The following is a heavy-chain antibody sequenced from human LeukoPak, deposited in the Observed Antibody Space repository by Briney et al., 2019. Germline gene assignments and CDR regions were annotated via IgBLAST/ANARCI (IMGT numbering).Heavy chain of an antibody. CDR3: ARDLGSGYDTDAFDI. CDR2: IIPIFGTA. CDR1: GGTFSSYA. V-gene: IGHV1-69*06. J-gene: IGHJ3*02. D-gene: IGHD5-12*01. Sequence: VASVKVSCKASGGTFSSYAISWVRQAPGQGLEWMGGIIPIFGTANYAQKFQGRVTITADKSTSTAYMELSSLRSEDTAVYYCARDLGSGYDTDAFDIWGQGTMVTVSS.